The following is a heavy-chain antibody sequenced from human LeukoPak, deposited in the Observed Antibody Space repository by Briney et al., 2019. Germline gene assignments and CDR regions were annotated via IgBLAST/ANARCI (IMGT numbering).Heavy chain of an antibody. V-gene: IGHV3-21*01. CDR2: ISSSSSYI. J-gene: IGHJ4*02. Sequence: GGSPRLSCAASGFTFSTYTMVWVRQAPGKGLEWVSSISSSSSYIFNADSVKGRFTISRDNSKSTLYLQMNSLRVEDTAVYYCAKSMDILTGYLWSLDYWGQGTLVTVSS. CDR3: AKSMDILTGYLWSLDY. CDR1: GFTFSTYT. D-gene: IGHD3-9*01.